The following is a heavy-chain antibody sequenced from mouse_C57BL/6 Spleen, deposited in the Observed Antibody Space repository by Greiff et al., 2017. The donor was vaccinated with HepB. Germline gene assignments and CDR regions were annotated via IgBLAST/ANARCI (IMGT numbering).Heavy chain of an antibody. CDR2: INPNNGGT. V-gene: IGHV1-18*01. Sequence: EVQLQQSGPELVKPGASVKIPCKASGYTFTDYNMDWVKQSHGKSLEWIGDINPNNGGTIYNQKFKGKATLTVDKSSSTAYMELRSLTSEDTAVYYCASIYYGNYVVDDYAMDYWGQGTSVTVSS. J-gene: IGHJ4*01. CDR1: GYTFTDYN. CDR3: ASIYYGNYVVDDYAMDY. D-gene: IGHD2-1*01.